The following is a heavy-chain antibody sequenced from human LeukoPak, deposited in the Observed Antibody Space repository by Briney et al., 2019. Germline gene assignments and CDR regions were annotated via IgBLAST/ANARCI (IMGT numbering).Heavy chain of an antibody. CDR3: AKGGPGYTYGYAYFDY. V-gene: IGHV3-23*01. CDR1: GFTFSSYA. Sequence: GGSLRLSCAASGFTFSSYAMSWVRQAPGKGLEWVSAISGSGGSTYYADSVKGRFTISRDNSKNTLYLQMNSLRAEDTAVYYCAKGGPGYTYGYAYFDYWGQGTLVTVSS. D-gene: IGHD5-18*01. CDR2: ISGSGGST. J-gene: IGHJ4*02.